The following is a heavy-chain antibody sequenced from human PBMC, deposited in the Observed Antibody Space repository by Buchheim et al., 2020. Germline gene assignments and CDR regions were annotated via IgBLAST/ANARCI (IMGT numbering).Heavy chain of an antibody. CDR1: GFTFSSYW. D-gene: IGHD3-3*01. CDR3: ARDYNFWSGYLAY. CDR2: IKQDGSEK. Sequence: EVQLVESGGGLVQPGGSLRLSRAASGFTFSSYWMTWVRQAPGKGLEWVANIKQDGSEKHYVDSVKGRFTISRDNAKNALYLQMNSLRAEDTAVYYCARDYNFWSGYLAYWGQGTL. V-gene: IGHV3-7*01. J-gene: IGHJ4*02.